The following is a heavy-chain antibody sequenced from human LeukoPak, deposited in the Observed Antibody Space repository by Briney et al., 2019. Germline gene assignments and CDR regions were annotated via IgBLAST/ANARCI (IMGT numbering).Heavy chain of an antibody. CDR1: GDSVSSNSAA. V-gene: IGHV6-1*01. D-gene: IGHD2-8*01. CDR3: ARQGPVWPFDY. CDR2: TYFRSKWYY. Sequence: SQTLSLTCAISGDSVSSNSAAWNWIRQSPSRGLEWLGRTYFRSKWYYDYAVSVKRRITINPDTSENQFSLQLNSVTPQDTAVYFCARQGPVWPFDYWGQGTLVTVSS. J-gene: IGHJ4*02.